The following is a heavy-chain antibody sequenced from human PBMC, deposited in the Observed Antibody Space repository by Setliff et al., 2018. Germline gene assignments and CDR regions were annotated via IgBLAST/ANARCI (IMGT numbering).Heavy chain of an antibody. V-gene: IGHV3-48*01. CDR1: GFTFSNYW. D-gene: IGHD3-22*01. CDR2: ISGSSHII. CDR3: VRDDADNYDAFDN. J-gene: IGHJ3*02. Sequence: PGGSLRLSCATSGFTFSNYWMTWVRQAPGKGLEWVSYISGSSHIISYADSVKGRFTISRDNAKNSLYLQMNGLRADDTGVYYCVRDDADNYDAFDNWGQGTLVTVSS.